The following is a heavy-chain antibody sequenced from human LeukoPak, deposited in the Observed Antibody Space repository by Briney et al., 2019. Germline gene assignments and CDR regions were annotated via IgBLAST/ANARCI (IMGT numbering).Heavy chain of an antibody. CDR3: AKGYSGYDLQAYMDV. D-gene: IGHD5-12*01. J-gene: IGHJ6*03. V-gene: IGHV3-30*18. Sequence: GGSLRLSCAASGFTFSSYGMHWVRQTPGKGREWVAVISYDGFNKYYADSVKGRFTISRDNSKNTLYLQMNSLRAEDTALYYCAKGYSGYDLQAYMDVWGKGTTVIVSS. CDR1: GFTFSSYG. CDR2: ISYDGFNK.